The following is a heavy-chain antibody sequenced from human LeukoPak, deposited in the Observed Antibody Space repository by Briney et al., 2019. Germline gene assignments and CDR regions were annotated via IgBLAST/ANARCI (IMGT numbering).Heavy chain of an antibody. Sequence: PSETLSLTCAVYGGSFSGYYWSWIRQPPGKGLEWIGEINHSGSTNYNPSLKSRVTISVDTSKNQFSLKLSSVTAADTAVYYCARVDTTFGVVPGGTNWFDPWGQGTLVTVSS. J-gene: IGHJ5*02. V-gene: IGHV4-34*01. CDR3: ARVDTTFGVVPGGTNWFDP. D-gene: IGHD3-3*01. CDR1: GGSFSGYY. CDR2: INHSGST.